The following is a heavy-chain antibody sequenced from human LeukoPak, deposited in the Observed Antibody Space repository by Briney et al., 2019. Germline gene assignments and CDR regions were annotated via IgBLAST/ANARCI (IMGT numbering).Heavy chain of an antibody. CDR3: ARIPLFTIPFDY. J-gene: IGHJ4*02. V-gene: IGHV3-30-3*01. CDR2: ISYDGSNK. D-gene: IGHD3-9*01. Sequence: PGRSLRLSCAASGFTFSSYAMHWVRKAPGKGLEWVAVISYDGSNKYYADSVKGRFTISRDNSKNTLYLQMNSLRAEDTAVYYCARIPLFTIPFDYWGQGTLVTVSS. CDR1: GFTFSSYA.